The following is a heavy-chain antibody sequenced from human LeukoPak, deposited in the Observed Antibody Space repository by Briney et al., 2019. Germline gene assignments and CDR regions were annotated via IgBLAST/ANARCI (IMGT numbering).Heavy chain of an antibody. J-gene: IGHJ5*02. CDR3: ARDAKWFDP. Sequence: GGSLRLSCAASGFTFSDFWMSWVRQAPGKGLEWVANIKEDGSEKNCVDSVKGRFTISRDNAKNSQYLQMNSLRAEDAAVYYCARDAKWFDPWGQGTLVTVSS. CDR1: GFTFSDFW. V-gene: IGHV3-7*03. CDR2: IKEDGSEK.